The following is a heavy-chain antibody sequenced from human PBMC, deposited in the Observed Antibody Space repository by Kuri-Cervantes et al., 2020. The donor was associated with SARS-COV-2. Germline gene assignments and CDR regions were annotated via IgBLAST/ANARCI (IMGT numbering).Heavy chain of an antibody. D-gene: IGHD6-13*01. CDR1: GGTFSSYA. Sequence: SVKVSCKASGGTFSSYAISWVRQAPGQGLEWMGRIIPILGTANYAQKFQGRVTITADKSTSTAYMELSSLRSEDTAVYYCARDLTDSSSWYLYWFDPWGQGTLVTVSS. CDR3: ARDLTDSSSWYLYWFDP. V-gene: IGHV1-69*04. CDR2: IIPILGTA. J-gene: IGHJ5*02.